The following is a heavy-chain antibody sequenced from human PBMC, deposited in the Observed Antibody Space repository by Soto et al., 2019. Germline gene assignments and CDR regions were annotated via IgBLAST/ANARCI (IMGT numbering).Heavy chain of an antibody. Sequence: QVQLQESGPGLVKPSQTLSLTCTVSGGSISSADYYWSWIRQHPGKGLEWIGYIYYSGSTYYNPYRKSRFTISADTCKDEFSLDSSSATAADTPVYHSAGYGSGTYYTTTFDYWGQGTLVTVSS. D-gene: IGHD3-10*01. CDR3: AGYGSGTYYTTTFDY. J-gene: IGHJ4*02. CDR1: GGSISSADYY. CDR2: IYYSGST. V-gene: IGHV4-31*03.